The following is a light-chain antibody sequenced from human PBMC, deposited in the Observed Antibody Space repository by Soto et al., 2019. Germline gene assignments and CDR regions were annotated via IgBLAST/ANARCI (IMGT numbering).Light chain of an antibody. CDR3: SSYTSTSTLV. V-gene: IGLV2-14*03. Sequence: QSGLTQPGSVSGSPGQSITISCTGTRRDGGYYNYVSWYQQHPGKAPKLMIYDVSNLPSGVSNRFSGSKSGNTASLTISGLQAEDEADYYCSSYTSTSTLVFGTGTKVTVL. CDR1: RRDGGYYNY. J-gene: IGLJ1*01. CDR2: DVS.